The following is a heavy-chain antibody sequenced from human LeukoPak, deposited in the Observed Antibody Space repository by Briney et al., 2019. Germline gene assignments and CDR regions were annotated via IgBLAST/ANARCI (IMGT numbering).Heavy chain of an antibody. J-gene: IGHJ6*02. CDR1: GYTFTSYY. V-gene: IGHV1-46*01. D-gene: IGHD2-8*01. CDR2: ISPSGGST. Sequence: NSGGSLRLFCAASGYTFTSYYMHWVRQAPGQGLEWMGIISPSGGSTSYAQKFQGRVTMTRDTSTSTVYMELSSLRSEDTAVYYCARLYGTKGRDYYYYGMDVWGQGTTVTVSS. CDR3: ARLYGTKGRDYYYYGMDV.